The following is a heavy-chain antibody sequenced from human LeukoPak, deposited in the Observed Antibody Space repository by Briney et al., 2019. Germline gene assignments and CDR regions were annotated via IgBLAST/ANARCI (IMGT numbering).Heavy chain of an antibody. J-gene: IGHJ6*02. V-gene: IGHV4-59*12. CDR3: ARGRGTYYYYYGMDV. Sequence: PSETLSLTCTVSGGSISNYYWSWIRQPPGKGLEWIGFIYYSGTTNYNPSLKSRVTISVDTSKNQFSLKLSSVTAADTAVYYCARGRGTYYYYYGMDVWGQGTTVTVSS. CDR2: IYYSGTT. D-gene: IGHD2-15*01. CDR1: GGSISNYY.